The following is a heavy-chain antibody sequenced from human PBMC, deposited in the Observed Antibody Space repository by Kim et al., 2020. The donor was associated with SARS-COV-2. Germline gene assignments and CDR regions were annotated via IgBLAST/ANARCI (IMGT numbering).Heavy chain of an antibody. CDR3: ARATIAAAGTYYFDY. V-gene: IGHV5-51*01. Sequence: GESLKLSCKGSGYSFTSYWIGWVRQMPGKGLEWMGIIYPGDSDTRYSPSFQGQVTISADKSISTAYLQWSSLKASDTAMYYCARATIAAAGTYYFDYWGQGTLVTVSS. J-gene: IGHJ4*02. CDR2: IYPGDSDT. CDR1: GYSFTSYW. D-gene: IGHD6-13*01.